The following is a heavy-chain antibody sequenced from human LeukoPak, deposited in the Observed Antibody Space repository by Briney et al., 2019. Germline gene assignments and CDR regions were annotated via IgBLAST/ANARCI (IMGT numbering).Heavy chain of an antibody. CDR1: GGSFSGYY. V-gene: IGHV4-34*01. J-gene: IGHJ4*02. D-gene: IGHD2-15*01. CDR2: INHSGST. CDR3: AGHHRYCSGGSCYSRAKPFDY. Sequence: PSETLSLTCAVYGGSFSGYYWSWLRQPPGKRLEWIGEINHSGSTNYHPSLKSRVTISVDTSKNQFSLKLSSVTAADTAVYYCAGHHRYCSGGSCYSRAKPFDYWGQGTLVTVSS.